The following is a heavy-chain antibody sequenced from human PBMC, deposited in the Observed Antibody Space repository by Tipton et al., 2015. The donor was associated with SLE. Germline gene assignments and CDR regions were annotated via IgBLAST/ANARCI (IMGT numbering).Heavy chain of an antibody. CDR1: GFPFNKYG. CDR2: IPASAYTT. J-gene: IGHJ4*02. V-gene: IGHV3-23*01. CDR3: AKDPDATYDYSPFDY. D-gene: IGHD4-11*01. Sequence: SLRLSCAASGFPFNKYGMQWVRQAPGKGLEWVSSIPASAYTTYAADSVKGRFTISRDNSKNTLYLQMNGLRVEDTAIYYCAKDPDATYDYSPFDYWGQGTLVTVSS.